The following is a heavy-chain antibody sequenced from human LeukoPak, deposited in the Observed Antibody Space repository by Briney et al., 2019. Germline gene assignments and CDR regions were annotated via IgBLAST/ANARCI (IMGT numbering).Heavy chain of an antibody. CDR3: ARVSGYCSGGSCHAYYYYGMDV. Sequence: ASVKVSCKASGYTLTNHDINWVRQASGQGREWMGWMNPKSGKTGYLQKFQGRVTMTRDTSMSAAFMELSSLTSDDTAVYYCARVSGYCSGGSCHAYYYYGMDVWGQGTTVTVSS. CDR2: MNPKSGKT. V-gene: IGHV1-8*01. CDR1: GYTLTNHD. J-gene: IGHJ6*02. D-gene: IGHD2-15*01.